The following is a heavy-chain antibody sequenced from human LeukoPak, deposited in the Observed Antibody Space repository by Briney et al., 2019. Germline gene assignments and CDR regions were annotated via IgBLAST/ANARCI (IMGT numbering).Heavy chain of an antibody. CDR1: GGSISSSSYY. V-gene: IGHV4-39*01. CDR2: IYYSGST. D-gene: IGHD6-13*01. J-gene: IGHJ4*02. Sequence: SETLSLTCTVSGGSISSSSYYWGWIRQPPGKGLEWIGSIYYSGSTYYNPSLKSRVTVSVDTSKDQFSLKLSSVTAADTAVCYCARHWWGSSSWATYFDYWGQGTLVTVSS. CDR3: ARHWWGSSSWATYFDY.